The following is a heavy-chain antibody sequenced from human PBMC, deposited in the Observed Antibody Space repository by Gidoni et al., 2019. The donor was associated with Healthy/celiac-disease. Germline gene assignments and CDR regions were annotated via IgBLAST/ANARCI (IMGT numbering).Heavy chain of an antibody. CDR3: ARGRGYSSGWYYFDY. Sequence: EVQLVESGGGLVQPGGSLRLFCAASGFPFSSYDMHWVRQATGKGLEWVSAIGTAGDTYYPGSVKGRFTISRENAKNSLYLQMNSLRAGDTAVYYCARGRGYSSGWYYFDYWGQGTLVTVSS. CDR2: IGTAGDT. J-gene: IGHJ4*02. D-gene: IGHD6-19*01. V-gene: IGHV3-13*01. CDR1: GFPFSSYD.